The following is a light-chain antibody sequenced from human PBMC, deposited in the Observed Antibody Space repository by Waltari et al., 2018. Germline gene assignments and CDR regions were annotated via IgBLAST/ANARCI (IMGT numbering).Light chain of an antibody. CDR3: QQYDGSSVT. Sequence: SCRASQTISGSWLTWYQQKPGQAPRLVIYGASIRATAIPDRFSGSGSGTDFTLTISRLEPEDFAVYYCQQYDGSSVTFGGGTKVEIK. J-gene: IGKJ4*01. CDR1: QTISGSW. V-gene: IGKV3-20*01. CDR2: GAS.